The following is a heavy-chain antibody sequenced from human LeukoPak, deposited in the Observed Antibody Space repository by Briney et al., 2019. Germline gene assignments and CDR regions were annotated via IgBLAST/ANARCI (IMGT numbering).Heavy chain of an antibody. D-gene: IGHD3-10*01. CDR1: GYSFTSYW. V-gene: IGHV5-51*01. Sequence: GESLKISCKGSGYSFTSYWIGWVRQMPGKGLEWMGLIYPGDSDTRYSPSFQGQVTISADKSNSTAYLQWSSLKASDTAMYYCARLQVVRGVITHFDYWGQGTLVTVSS. CDR3: ARLQVVRGVITHFDY. CDR2: IYPGDSDT. J-gene: IGHJ4*02.